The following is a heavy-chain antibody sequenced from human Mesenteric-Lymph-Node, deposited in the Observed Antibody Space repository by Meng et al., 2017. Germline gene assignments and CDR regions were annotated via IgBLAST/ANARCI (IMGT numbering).Heavy chain of an antibody. CDR2: IYYSGST. V-gene: IGHV4-39*07. Sequence: SETLSLTCTVSGGSISSSSYYWGWIRQPPGKGLEWIGSIYYSGSTYYNPSLKSRVTISVDTSKNQFSLKLSSVTAADTAVYYCARLGWDCSSTSCYGLDYWGQGTLVTVSS. D-gene: IGHD2-2*01. J-gene: IGHJ4*02. CDR3: ARLGWDCSSTSCYGLDY. CDR1: GGSISSSSYY.